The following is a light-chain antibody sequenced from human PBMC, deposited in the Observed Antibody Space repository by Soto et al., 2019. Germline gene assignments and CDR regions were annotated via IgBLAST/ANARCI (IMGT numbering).Light chain of an antibody. J-gene: IGKJ5*01. Sequence: DIQMTQSPSSLSASVGDRVTITCRASQRISTNLNWYQQKPGIAPKLLIYATSSLQRGVPSRFSGSGSATDFTLTISSLQPEDSATYFCQQYNSLTLTFGQGTRLEIK. CDR3: QQYNSLTLT. CDR1: QRISTN. CDR2: ATS. V-gene: IGKV1-39*01.